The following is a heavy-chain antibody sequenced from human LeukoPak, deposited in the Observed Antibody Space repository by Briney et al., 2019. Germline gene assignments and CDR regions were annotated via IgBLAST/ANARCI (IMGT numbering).Heavy chain of an antibody. D-gene: IGHD3-10*01. J-gene: IGHJ5*02. CDR1: GGSISSGGYY. CDR3: ARARTAKLLWFGELLTWFDP. Sequence: PSETLSLTCTVSGGSISSGGYYWSWIRQHPGKGLEWIGYIYHSGSTYYNPSLKSRVTISVDTSKNQFSLKLSSVTAADTAVYYCARARTAKLLWFGELLTWFDPWGQGTLVTVSS. CDR2: IYHSGST. V-gene: IGHV4-31*03.